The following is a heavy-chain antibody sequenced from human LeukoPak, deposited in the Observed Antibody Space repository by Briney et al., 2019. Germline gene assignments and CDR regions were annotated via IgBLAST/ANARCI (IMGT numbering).Heavy chain of an antibody. J-gene: IGHJ5*02. CDR1: GGSISSGSYY. CDR3: ARGKIWSGEFLGSSSWFDP. V-gene: IGHV4-61*02. CDR2: IYTSGST. D-gene: IGHD3-10*01. Sequence: SQTLSLTCTVSGGSISSGSYYWSWIRQPAGKGLEWIGRIYTSGSTNYNPSLKSQVTISVDTSKNQFSLKLSSGTAADTAVYYCARGKIWSGEFLGSSSWFDPWGQGTLVTVSS.